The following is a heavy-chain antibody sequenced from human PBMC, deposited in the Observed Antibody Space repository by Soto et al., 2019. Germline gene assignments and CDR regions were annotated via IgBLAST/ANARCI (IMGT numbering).Heavy chain of an antibody. CDR3: ARGGSGWPFDC. Sequence: ASVKVSCKASGYTFTSYAMHWVRQAPGQRLEWMGWINAGNGNTKYSQKFQGRVTITRDTSASTAYMELSSLTSEDTAVYYCARGGSGWPFDCWGQGTLVTVSS. D-gene: IGHD6-19*01. CDR1: GYTFTSYA. CDR2: INAGNGNT. V-gene: IGHV1-3*01. J-gene: IGHJ4*02.